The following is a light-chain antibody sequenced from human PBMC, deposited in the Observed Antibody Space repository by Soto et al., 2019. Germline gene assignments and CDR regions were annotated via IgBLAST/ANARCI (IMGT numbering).Light chain of an antibody. CDR1: QSVSSN. V-gene: IGKV3-15*01. J-gene: IGKJ4*01. CDR2: AAS. CDR3: QQYNNWPHT. Sequence: EIVMTQSPATLSVSPGERATLSCRASQSVSSNLAWYLQKPGQAPRLLIYAASTRATGIPARFSGSGSKTEFTLTISSQQSEDFAVYYCQQYNNWPHTFGGGTKVEIK.